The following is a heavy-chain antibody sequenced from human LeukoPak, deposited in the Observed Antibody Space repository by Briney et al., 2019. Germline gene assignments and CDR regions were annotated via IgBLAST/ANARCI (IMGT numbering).Heavy chain of an antibody. CDR3: ARTYSEYQLLS. CDR1: RFTFSNYS. V-gene: IGHV3-30-3*01. CDR2: ISYDGSNK. Sequence: GGSLRLSCAASRFTFSNYSMHWVRQAPGKGLEWVAVISYDGSNKYYADSVKGRFTISRDNSKNTLYLQMNSLRAEDTAVYYCARTYSEYQLLSWGQGTLVTVSS. J-gene: IGHJ4*02. D-gene: IGHD2-2*01.